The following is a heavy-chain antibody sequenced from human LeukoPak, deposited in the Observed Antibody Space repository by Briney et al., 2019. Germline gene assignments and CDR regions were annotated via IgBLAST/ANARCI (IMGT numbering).Heavy chain of an antibody. J-gene: IGHJ3*02. V-gene: IGHV4-61*08. Sequence: SETLSLTCAVSGGSISSGGYSWSWIRQPPGKGLEWIGYIYYSGSTNYNPSLKSRVTISVDTSKNQFSLKLSSVTAADTAVYYCARGLMDYGDQDAFDIWGQGTMVTVSS. CDR3: ARGLMDYGDQDAFDI. D-gene: IGHD4-17*01. CDR2: IYYSGST. CDR1: GGSISSGGYS.